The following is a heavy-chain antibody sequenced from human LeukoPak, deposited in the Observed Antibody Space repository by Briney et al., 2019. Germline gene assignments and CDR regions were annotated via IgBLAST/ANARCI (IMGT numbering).Heavy chain of an antibody. D-gene: IGHD2-21*02. CDR3: ASHIYCGGDCYPLFDY. CDR2: IIPIFGTA. J-gene: IGHJ4*02. Sequence: GASVKVSCKASGRTFSSYAISWVRQAPGQGLEWMGGIIPIFGTANYAQKFQGRVTITTDESTSTAYMELSSLRSEDTAVYYCASHIYCGGDCYPLFDYWGQGTLVTVSS. CDR1: GRTFSSYA. V-gene: IGHV1-69*05.